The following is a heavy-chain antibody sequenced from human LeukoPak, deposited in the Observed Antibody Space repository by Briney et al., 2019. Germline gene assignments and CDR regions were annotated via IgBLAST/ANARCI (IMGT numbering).Heavy chain of an antibody. J-gene: IGHJ4*02. Sequence: GGSLRLSCAASGFTFSSYGMHWVRQAPGKGLEWVAFIRYDGSNKYYADSVKGRFTISRDNSKNTLYLQMNSLRAEDTAVYYCARGERDSSSSRGALDYWGQGTLVTVSS. CDR1: GFTFSSYG. D-gene: IGHD6-6*01. CDR2: IRYDGSNK. CDR3: ARGERDSSSSRGALDY. V-gene: IGHV3-30*02.